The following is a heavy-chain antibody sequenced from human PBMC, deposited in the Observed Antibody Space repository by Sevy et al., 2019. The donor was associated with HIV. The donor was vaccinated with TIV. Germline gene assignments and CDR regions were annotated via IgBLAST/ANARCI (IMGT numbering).Heavy chain of an antibody. CDR3: ARGHTAMIDY. Sequence: GGSLRLSCAASGVTFSSYCMHWVRQAPGKGLEWVAVIWYDGSNKYYADSMKGRFTISRDNSKNTLYMQMNSLRAEDTVVYYCARGHTAMIDYWGQGTLVTVSS. V-gene: IGHV3-33*01. D-gene: IGHD5-18*01. CDR2: IWYDGSNK. CDR1: GVTFSSYC. J-gene: IGHJ4*02.